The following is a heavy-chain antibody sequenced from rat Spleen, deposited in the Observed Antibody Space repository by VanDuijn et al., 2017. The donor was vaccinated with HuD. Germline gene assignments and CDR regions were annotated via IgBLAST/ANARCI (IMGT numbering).Heavy chain of an antibody. D-gene: IGHD1-11*01. Sequence: EVQLVESGGGLVQPGRSLQLSCAASGFTFNNYDMAWVRQTPTKGLEWVATISYGDSSGHSSTYYRDSVKGRFTISRENARSTLYLQMDSLRSEDTATYYCTTDKYGGYSAGFVYWGQGALVTVSS. CDR1: GFTFNNYD. J-gene: IGHJ3*01. CDR3: TTDKYGGYSAGFVY. CDR2: ISYGDSSGHSST. V-gene: IGHV5-20*01.